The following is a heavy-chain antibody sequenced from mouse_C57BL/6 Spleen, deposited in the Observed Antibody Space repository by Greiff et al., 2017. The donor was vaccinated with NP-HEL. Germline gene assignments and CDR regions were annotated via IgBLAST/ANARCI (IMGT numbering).Heavy chain of an antibody. D-gene: IGHD1-1*01. CDR1: GYAFSSYW. CDR3: ARRTTVAPYYFDY. Sequence: QVQLQQSGAELVKPGASVKISCKASGYAFSSYWMNWVKQRPGKGLEWIGQIYPGDGDTNYNGKFKGKATLTADKASSTAYMQRSSLTSEDSAVYFCARRTTVAPYYFDYWGQGTTLTVSS. J-gene: IGHJ2*01. CDR2: IYPGDGDT. V-gene: IGHV1-80*01.